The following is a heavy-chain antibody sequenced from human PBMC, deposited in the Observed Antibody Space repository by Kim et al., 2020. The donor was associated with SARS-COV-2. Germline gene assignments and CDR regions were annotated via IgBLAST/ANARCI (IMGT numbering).Heavy chain of an antibody. CDR3: ARVRWELPDY. CDR2: ST. V-gene: IGHV4-59*01. J-gene: IGHJ4*02. D-gene: IGHD1-26*01. Sequence: STHANPTLKGVCTISVDTTKNQFSLKLSSVTAADTAVYYCARVRWELPDYWGQGTLVTVSS.